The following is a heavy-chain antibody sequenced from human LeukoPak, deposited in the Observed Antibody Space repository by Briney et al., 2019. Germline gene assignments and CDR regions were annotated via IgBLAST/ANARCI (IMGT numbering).Heavy chain of an antibody. J-gene: IGHJ4*02. D-gene: IGHD3-10*01. CDR1: GFTFSSNS. CDR2: ITNSGGTT. V-gene: IGHV3-23*01. CDR3: AKDWGYGSRTYYTH. Sequence: PGGSLRLPCAASGFTFSSNSMNWVRQAPGKGLEWVSLITNSGGTTYYADSVKGRFTISRDNSKNILYLHMNSLRAEDTAVYYCAKDWGYGSRTYYTHWGQGTLVTVSS.